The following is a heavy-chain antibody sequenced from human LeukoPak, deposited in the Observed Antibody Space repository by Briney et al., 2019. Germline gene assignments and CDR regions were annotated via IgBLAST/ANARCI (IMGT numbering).Heavy chain of an antibody. J-gene: IGHJ3*02. CDR1: GYTFSSYD. D-gene: IGHD3-22*01. V-gene: IGHV1-8*01. CDR3: ARGGIIYDTILEDPFDI. CDR2: MNPKSGNT. Sequence: ASVKVSCKASGYTFSSYDINWVRQAPGQGLEWMGWMNPKSGNTGYAQEFQGRVAMTRDTSITTAYMELSSLISDDTAVYYCARGGIIYDTILEDPFDIWGQGTMVTVSS.